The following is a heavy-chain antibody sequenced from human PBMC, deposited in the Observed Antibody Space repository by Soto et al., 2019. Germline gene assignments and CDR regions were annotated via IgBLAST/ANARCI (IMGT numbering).Heavy chain of an antibody. D-gene: IGHD3-22*01. CDR3: ARANYYDSSNLDY. CDR2: ISSSSSYI. V-gene: IGHV3-21*01. Sequence: EVQLVESGGGLVKPGGSLRLSCAASGFTFSSYSMNWVRQAPGKGLEWVSSISSSSSYIYYADSVKGRFTISRDNANNSLYLQMNSLTAEDTAVYYCARANYYDSSNLDYWGQGTLVSVSS. J-gene: IGHJ4*02. CDR1: GFTFSSYS.